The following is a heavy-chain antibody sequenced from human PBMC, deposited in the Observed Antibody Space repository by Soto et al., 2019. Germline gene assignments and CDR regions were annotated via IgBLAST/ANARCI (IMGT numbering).Heavy chain of an antibody. CDR1: GGSISSSNW. J-gene: IGHJ4*02. D-gene: IGHD2-2*01. Sequence: PSETLSLTCAVSGGSISSSNWWSWVRQPPGKRLEWIGEIYHSGSTNYNPSLKSRVTISVDKSKNQFSLKLSSVTAADTAVYYCARDSWHAIPAAIPFDYWGQGTLVTVSS. CDR3: ARDSWHAIPAAIPFDY. V-gene: IGHV4-4*02. CDR2: IYHSGST.